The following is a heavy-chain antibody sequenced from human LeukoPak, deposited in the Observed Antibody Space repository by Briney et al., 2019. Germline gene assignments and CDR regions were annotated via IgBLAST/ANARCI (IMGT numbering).Heavy chain of an antibody. CDR1: GFTFSGYW. CDR3: ARGQSSSLYNWLDP. V-gene: IGHV3-74*01. J-gene: IGHJ5*02. D-gene: IGHD6-13*01. Sequence: GGSLRLSCAASGFTFSGYWMHWVRQVPGKGLVWVSRINSDGSSTSYADSVKGRFTISRDNAKNTLYLQMNSLRAEDTAVYYCARGQSSSLYNWLDPWGQGTLVTVSS. CDR2: INSDGSST.